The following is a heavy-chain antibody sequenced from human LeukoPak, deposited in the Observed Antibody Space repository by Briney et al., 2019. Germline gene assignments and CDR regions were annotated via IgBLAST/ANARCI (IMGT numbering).Heavy chain of an antibody. J-gene: IGHJ5*02. CDR1: GFTFSSYW. CDR2: IKEDGREK. CDR3: ARDRWGYSYGGA. Sequence: GGSLRLSCAASGFTFSSYWMSWVRQAPGKGLEWVANIKEDGREKFSVDSVRGRFTISRDNPKNPLYLQMNIRTADDTACYYCARDRWGYSYGGAWGQGTLVTVSS. V-gene: IGHV3-7*01. D-gene: IGHD5-18*01.